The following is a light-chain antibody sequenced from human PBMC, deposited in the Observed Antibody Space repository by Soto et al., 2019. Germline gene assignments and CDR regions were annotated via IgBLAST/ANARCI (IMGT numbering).Light chain of an antibody. V-gene: IGLV1-51*01. CDR2: DNN. CDR3: GTWDSSLSAVV. Sequence: HSVLTQPPSVSAAPGQKVTISCSGSSSNIGSNYVSWYQQVPGTAPKLLIYDNNKRPSGIPDRFSGSRSGTSATLGITGLQTGDEADYYCGTWDSSLSAVVFGGGTKVTVL. CDR1: SSNIGSNY. J-gene: IGLJ2*01.